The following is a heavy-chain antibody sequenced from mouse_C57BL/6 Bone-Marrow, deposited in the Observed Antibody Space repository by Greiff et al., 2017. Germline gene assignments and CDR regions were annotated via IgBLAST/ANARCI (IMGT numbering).Heavy chain of an antibody. CDR2: ISSGGDYI. CDR3: TRSSCITTGFYAMDY. CDR1: GFTFSSYA. J-gene: IGHJ4*01. V-gene: IGHV5-9-1*02. D-gene: IGHD1-1*01. Sequence: EVMLVESGEGLVKPGGSLKLSCAASGFTFSSYAMSWVRQTPEKRLEWVAYISSGGDYIYYADTVKGRFTISRDNARNTLYLQLSSLKSEDTAMYYCTRSSCITTGFYAMDYWGQGTSVTVSS.